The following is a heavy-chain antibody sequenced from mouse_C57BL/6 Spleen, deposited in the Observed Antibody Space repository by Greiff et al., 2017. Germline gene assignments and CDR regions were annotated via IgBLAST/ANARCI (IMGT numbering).Heavy chain of an antibody. J-gene: IGHJ2*01. CDR2: IDPSDSET. D-gene: IGHD4-1*01. CDR3: ARLGTEYYFDY. Sequence: QVQLQQPGAELVRPGSSVKLSCTASGYTFTSYWMHWVKQRPIQGLEWIGNIDPSDSETNYKQKFKDKATLTVDKSSSTAYMQLSSLTSEDSAVYYSARLGTEYYFDYWGQCTTLTVSS. CDR1: GYTFTSYW. V-gene: IGHV1-52*01.